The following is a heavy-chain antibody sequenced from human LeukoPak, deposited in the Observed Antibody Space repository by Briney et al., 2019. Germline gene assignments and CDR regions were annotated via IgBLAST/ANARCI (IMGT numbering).Heavy chain of an antibody. V-gene: IGHV3-33*01. CDR3: ARDEGLHMFDY. J-gene: IGHJ4*02. CDR2: IWYDGSNK. CDR1: GFTFSSYG. Sequence: GGSLRLSCAASGFTFSSYGMHWVRQAPGKGLEWVAVIWYDGSNKYYADSVKGRFTISRDNSKNTLYLQMDSLRAEDTAVYYCARDEGLHMFDYWGQGTLVTVSS.